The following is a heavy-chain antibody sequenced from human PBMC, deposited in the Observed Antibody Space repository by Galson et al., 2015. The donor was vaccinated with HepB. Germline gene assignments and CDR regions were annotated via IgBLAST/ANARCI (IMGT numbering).Heavy chain of an antibody. CDR2: INSDGSST. J-gene: IGHJ5*02. V-gene: IGHV3-74*01. CDR3: AGAVVVPAAILEDNWFDP. Sequence: SLRLSCAASGFTFSSYWMHWVRQAPGKGLVWVSRINSDGSSTSYADSVKGRFTISRDNAKNTLYLQMNSLRAEDTAVYYCAGAVVVPAAILEDNWFDPWGQGTLVTVSS. D-gene: IGHD2-2*02. CDR1: GFTFSSYW.